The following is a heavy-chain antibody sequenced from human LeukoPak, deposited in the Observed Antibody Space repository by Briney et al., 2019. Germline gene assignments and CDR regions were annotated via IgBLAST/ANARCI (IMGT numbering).Heavy chain of an antibody. V-gene: IGHV3-43D*03. D-gene: IGHD3-22*01. J-gene: IGHJ4*02. CDR2: ISWDGGST. CDR1: GFTFDDYA. CDR3: ARAHGDYYDSSGYYYIPYYFDY. Sequence: GGSLRLSCAASGFTFDDYAMHWVRQAPGKGLEWVSLISWDGGSTYYADSVKGRFTISRDNAKNSLYLQMNSLRAEDTAVYYCARAHGDYYDSSGYYYIPYYFDYWGQGTLVTVSS.